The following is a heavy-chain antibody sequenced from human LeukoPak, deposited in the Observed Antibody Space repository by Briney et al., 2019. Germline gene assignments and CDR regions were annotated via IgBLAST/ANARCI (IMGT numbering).Heavy chain of an antibody. D-gene: IGHD3-10*01. J-gene: IGHJ3*02. CDR3: ARDRWFGELSGTGAFDI. Sequence: ASVKVSCKASGYTFTSYGISWVRQAPGQGLEWMGWISAYNGNTNYAQKLQGRVTMTTDTSTSTAYMELRSLRSDDTAVYYCARDRWFGELSGTGAFDIWGQGTMVTVAS. CDR2: ISAYNGNT. CDR1: GYTFTSYG. V-gene: IGHV1-18*01.